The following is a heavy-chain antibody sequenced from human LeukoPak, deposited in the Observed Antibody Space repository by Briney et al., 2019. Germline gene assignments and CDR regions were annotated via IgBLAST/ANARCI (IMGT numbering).Heavy chain of an antibody. V-gene: IGHV4-34*01. D-gene: IGHD2-15*01. Sequence: SETLSLTCGVYGGSLSGYSWSWIRQPPGKGLEWIGEITHTGRTTFNPSLKSQAVMSLDTSKNQFSLKLSSVTAADTAVYYCARENDSPGDYWGQGTLVTVSS. CDR3: ARENDSPGDY. J-gene: IGHJ4*02. CDR2: ITHTGRT. CDR1: GGSLSGYS.